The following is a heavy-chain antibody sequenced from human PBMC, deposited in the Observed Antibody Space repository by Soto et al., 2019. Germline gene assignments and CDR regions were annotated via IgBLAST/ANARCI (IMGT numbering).Heavy chain of an antibody. CDR2: IWYDGSNK. CDR1: GFTFSSYG. V-gene: IGHV3-33*01. J-gene: IGHJ4*02. CDR3: ARDGYCSGGSCYAVPVFDY. D-gene: IGHD2-15*01. Sequence: QVQLVESGGGVVQPGRSLRLSCAASGFTFSSYGMHWVRQAPGKGLEWVAVIWYDGSNKYYADSVKGRFTISRDNSKXXLXXEMTRLRDAATAVYYCARDGYCSGGSCYAVPVFDYWGQGTLVTVSS.